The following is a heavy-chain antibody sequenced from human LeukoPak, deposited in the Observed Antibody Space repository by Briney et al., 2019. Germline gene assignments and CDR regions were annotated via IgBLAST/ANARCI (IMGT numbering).Heavy chain of an antibody. CDR1: GGSFSGYY. CDR3: ARVGYGDYRVDY. J-gene: IGHJ4*02. CDR2: INHSGST. D-gene: IGHD4-17*01. Sequence: PSETLSLTCAVYGGSFSGYYWSWIRQPPGKGLEWIGEINHSGSTNYNPSLKSRVTISVDTSKNQFSLKLSSVTAADTAVYYCARVGYGDYRVDYWGQGTLVTVSS. V-gene: IGHV4-34*01.